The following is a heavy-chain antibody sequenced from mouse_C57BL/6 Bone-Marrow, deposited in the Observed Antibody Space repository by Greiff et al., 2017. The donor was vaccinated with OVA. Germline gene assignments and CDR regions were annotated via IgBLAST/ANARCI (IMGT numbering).Heavy chain of an antibody. J-gene: IGHJ1*03. CDR1: GYTFTDYY. Sequence: VQLQQSGPELVKPGASVKISCKASGYTFTDYYMNWVKQSHGKSLEWIGDINPNNGGTSYNQKFMGKATLTVDKSSSTAYMELRSLTSEDSAVYYCARRGPHYYGSSYWYFDVWGTGTTVTVSS. CDR2: INPNNGGT. D-gene: IGHD1-1*01. V-gene: IGHV1-26*01. CDR3: ARRGPHYYGSSYWYFDV.